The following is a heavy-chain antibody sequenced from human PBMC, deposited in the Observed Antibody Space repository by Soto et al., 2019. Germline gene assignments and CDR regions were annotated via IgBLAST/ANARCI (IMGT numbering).Heavy chain of an antibody. CDR1: GGSISSGDYY. J-gene: IGHJ2*01. D-gene: IGHD2-21*01. CDR3: ARTSYYDCGGDSNWYFDL. CDR2: MYYWVST. V-gene: IGHV4-30-4*08. Sequence: PSETLSLTCTVSGGSISSGDYYWIWIRQRPGKGLQWIGYMYYWVSTNYSASRKSQVTISVDTSMNQFSLKLSSVTAVETAVYYCARTSYYDCGGDSNWYFDLWGRGTLVTVSS.